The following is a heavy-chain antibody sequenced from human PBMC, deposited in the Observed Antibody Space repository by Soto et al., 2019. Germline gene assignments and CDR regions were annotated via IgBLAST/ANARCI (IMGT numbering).Heavy chain of an antibody. D-gene: IGHD5-12*01. V-gene: IGHV4-39*01. CDR3: ARQDRRWLQFHYFDY. CDR1: GCSISSSPNY. J-gene: IGHJ4*02. Sequence: QLQLQESGPGLVKPSETLSLTCTVSGCSISSSPNYWGWIRQPPGKGLEWIGRIYYSGSTFYNPSLKSRVTLSVDTSKNHFSLRLSSVTATDTAVYYCARQDRRWLQFHYFDYWGQGTLVTVSS. CDR2: IYYSGST.